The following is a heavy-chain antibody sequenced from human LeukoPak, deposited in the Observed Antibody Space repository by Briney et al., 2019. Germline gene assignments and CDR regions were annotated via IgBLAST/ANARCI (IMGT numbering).Heavy chain of an antibody. D-gene: IGHD3-22*01. V-gene: IGHV1-24*01. CDR1: GYTLTELS. CDR3: ATPYRPYYYDSSGYYCNAFDI. CDR2: FDPEDGET. J-gene: IGHJ3*02. Sequence: ASVTVSCKVSGYTLTELSMHWVRQAPGKGLAWMGGFDPEDGETIYAQKFQGRVTMTEDTSTDTAYMELSSLRSGDTAVYYCATPYRPYYYDSSGYYCNAFDIWGQGTMVTVSS.